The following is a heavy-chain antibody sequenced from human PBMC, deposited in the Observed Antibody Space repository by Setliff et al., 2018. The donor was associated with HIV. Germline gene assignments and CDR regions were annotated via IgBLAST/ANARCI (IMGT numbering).Heavy chain of an antibody. J-gene: IGHJ6*03. Sequence: PGESLKISCKGSRNSFTNYWVGWVRQMPANGLEWMGLIWPDDSDTIYSPSFQGQVTMSADKSISTAYLQWNSLKAPDTAMYYCSRASDPSHRMPPTNYYYYMDVWGKGTKVTVSS. CDR1: RNSFTNYW. CDR2: IWPDDSDT. V-gene: IGHV5-51*01. D-gene: IGHD2-2*01. CDR3: SRASDPSHRMPPTNYYYYMDV.